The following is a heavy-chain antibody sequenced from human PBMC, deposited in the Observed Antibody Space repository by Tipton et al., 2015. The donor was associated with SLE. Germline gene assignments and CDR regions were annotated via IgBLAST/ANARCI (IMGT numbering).Heavy chain of an antibody. CDR1: GFTFSSYA. D-gene: IGHD2-21*01. J-gene: IGHJ3*02. Sequence: SLRLSCAASGFTFSSYAMHWVRQAPGKGLEWVAVISYDGSNNYYADSVKGRFTISRDNSKNTLYLQMNSLRAEDTAVYYCAREVMRYCGGDCYSDAFDIWGQGTMVTVSS. V-gene: IGHV3-30*04. CDR3: AREVMRYCGGDCYSDAFDI. CDR2: ISYDGSNN.